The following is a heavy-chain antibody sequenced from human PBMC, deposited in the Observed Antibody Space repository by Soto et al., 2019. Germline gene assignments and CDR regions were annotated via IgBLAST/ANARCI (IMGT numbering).Heavy chain of an antibody. CDR2: IYPGDSDT. CDR1: GYSFTSDW. V-gene: IGHV5-51*01. D-gene: IGHD2-2*01. CDR3: ARKAVYFRSTSSSCGIEV. J-gene: IGHJ6*02. Sequence: GEALKISCKGSGYSFTSDWIGWVRQMPGKGLEWMGIIYPGDSDTRYSPSFQGQVTISADKSISTAYLQWSSLKASDTAMYYCARKAVYFRSTSSSCGIEVWGQGTMVTVSS.